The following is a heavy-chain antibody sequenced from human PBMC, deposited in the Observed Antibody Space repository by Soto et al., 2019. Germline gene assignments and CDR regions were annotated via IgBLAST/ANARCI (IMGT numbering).Heavy chain of an antibody. Sequence: SVKVSCKASGGTFNNYAISWVRQAPGQGLEWVGGIIPTHDATNYAQKFQGRVTITADEFTSTAYMELSRLRSEDTAVYYCARGSFYDAGRNYDTPGVYYYYFGLDVWGQGTTVTVSS. D-gene: IGHD3-16*01. J-gene: IGHJ6*02. CDR3: ARGSFYDAGRNYDTPGVYYYYFGLDV. V-gene: IGHV1-69*13. CDR2: IIPTHDAT. CDR1: GGTFNNYA.